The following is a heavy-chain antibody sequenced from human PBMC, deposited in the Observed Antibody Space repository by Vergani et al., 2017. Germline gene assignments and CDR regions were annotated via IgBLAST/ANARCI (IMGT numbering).Heavy chain of an antibody. CDR1: GFTFSSYS. D-gene: IGHD5-18*01. CDR3: ARGGLTAGVDFDY. J-gene: IGHJ4*02. Sequence: EVQLVESGGGLVKPGGSLRLSCAASGFTFSSYSMNWVRQAPGKGLEWVSSISSSSSYIYYADSVKGRFTISRDNAKNSLYLQMNSPRAEDTAVYYCARGGLTAGVDFDYWGQGTLVTVSS. V-gene: IGHV3-21*01. CDR2: ISSSSSYI.